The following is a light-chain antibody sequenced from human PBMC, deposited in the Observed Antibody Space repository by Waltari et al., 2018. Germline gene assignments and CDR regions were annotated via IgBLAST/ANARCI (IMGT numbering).Light chain of an antibody. CDR2: GAS. V-gene: IGKV3-11*01. Sequence: PGESPTLSCRASQSVSSYLAWYQLKPGQAPRLLIYGASNRATGIPARFSGSASGTDFTLTINSLEPEDFAVYYCLQSSNWYTFGQGTKLEIK. CDR1: QSVSSY. CDR3: LQSSNWYT. J-gene: IGKJ2*01.